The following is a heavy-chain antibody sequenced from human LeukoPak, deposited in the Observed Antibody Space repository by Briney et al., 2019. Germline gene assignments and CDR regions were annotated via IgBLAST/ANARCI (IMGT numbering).Heavy chain of an antibody. CDR1: GFTFSSYG. V-gene: IGHV3-33*01. CDR2: IWYDGSNK. Sequence: GGSLRLSCAASGFTFSSYGMHWVRQAPGKGLEWVAVIWYDGSNKYYADSVKGRFTISRDNSKNTLYLQMNSLRAEDTAVYYCARGQGNGPFHYSHYFDYWGQGTLVTVSS. J-gene: IGHJ4*02. D-gene: IGHD3-10*01. CDR3: ARGQGNGPFHYSHYFDY.